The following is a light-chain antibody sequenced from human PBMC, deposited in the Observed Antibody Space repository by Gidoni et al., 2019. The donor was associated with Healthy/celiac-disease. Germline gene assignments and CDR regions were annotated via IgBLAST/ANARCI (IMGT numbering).Light chain of an antibody. V-gene: IGLV2-23*03. J-gene: IGLJ2*01. CDR1: SSDVGSYNL. Sequence: QSALTQPASEPGSPGQSITISCTGTSSDVGSYNLVSWYQQHPGKAPQLMIYEGSKRPSGVSNRFSGSKSGNTASLTISGLQAEDEADYYCCSYAGSSTFVVFGGGTKLTVL. CDR2: EGS. CDR3: CSYAGSSTFVV.